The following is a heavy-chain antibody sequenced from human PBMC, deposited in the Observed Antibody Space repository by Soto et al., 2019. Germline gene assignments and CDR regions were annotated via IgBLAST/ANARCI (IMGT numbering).Heavy chain of an antibody. Sequence: HPVGSLRISCATSGFTFDDYAMHWVRQAPGKGLEWVSLISWDGGSTYYADSVKGRFTISRDNSKNSLYLQMNSLRAEDTAVYYCAKATVAGAAYDYYYGMDVWGQGTTVTVSS. V-gene: IGHV3-43D*04. CDR1: GFTFDDYA. CDR3: AKATVAGAAYDYYYGMDV. D-gene: IGHD6-19*01. J-gene: IGHJ6*02. CDR2: ISWDGGST.